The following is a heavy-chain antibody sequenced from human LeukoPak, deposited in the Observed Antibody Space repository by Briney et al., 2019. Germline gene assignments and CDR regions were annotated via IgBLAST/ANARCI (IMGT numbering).Heavy chain of an antibody. CDR3: AKEVGSPGWYDAFDI. CDR2: INRDGRST. D-gene: IGHD6-19*01. Sequence: GGSLRLSCAASGFTFSNYWMHWVRQAPGKGLVWVSRINRDGRSTNYADSVKGRFTISRDNAKNTVFLQMNSLRAEDTDVYYCAKEVGSPGWYDAFDIWGQGTMVTVSS. CDR1: GFTFSNYW. V-gene: IGHV3-74*01. J-gene: IGHJ3*02.